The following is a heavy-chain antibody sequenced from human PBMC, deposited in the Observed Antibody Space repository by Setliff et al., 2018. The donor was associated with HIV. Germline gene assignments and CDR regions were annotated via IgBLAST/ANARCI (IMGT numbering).Heavy chain of an antibody. V-gene: IGHV4-39*07. CDR3: ARTLRAAAMGYFDY. CDR1: GDSISTGTYY. J-gene: IGHJ4*02. D-gene: IGHD5-18*01. CDR2: VSYSGST. Sequence: PSETLSLTCSVSGDSISTGTYYWGWIRQPPGKGLEWIGSVSYSGSTLYNPSLKSRVTISVDTSKNHFSLNLSSVTAADTAVYYCARTLRAAAMGYFDYWGQGTLVTVSS.